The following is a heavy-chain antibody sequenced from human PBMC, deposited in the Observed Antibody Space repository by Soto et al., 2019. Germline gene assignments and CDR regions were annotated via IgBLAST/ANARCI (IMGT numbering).Heavy chain of an antibody. CDR2: INRSGNT. J-gene: IGHJ5*02. Sequence: SETLSLTCGVYGGSFSGYYWTWFRQPPGKGLEWIGEINRSGNTKYNPSLKSRVTMSVDTSKNQFSLNLSSVTAADTGVYYCARGPDGRFDPWGQGTLVT. CDR3: ARGPDGRFDP. V-gene: IGHV4-34*01. CDR1: GGSFSGYY.